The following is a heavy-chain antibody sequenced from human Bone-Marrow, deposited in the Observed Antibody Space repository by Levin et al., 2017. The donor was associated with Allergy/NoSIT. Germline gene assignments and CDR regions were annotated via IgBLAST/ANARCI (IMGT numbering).Heavy chain of an antibody. Sequence: PGGSLRLSCVVSGFIFRNYGMHWVRQAPGKGLEWLAAIGHNGTQTYYIKSVKGRFTISRDNLKSTLYVQMNNLRADDTSTYFCASDFGAYENGMDVWGRGTPVTVSS. J-gene: IGHJ6*02. V-gene: IGHV3-33*01. CDR2: IGHNGTQT. CDR1: GFIFRNYG. CDR3: ASDFGAYENGMDV. D-gene: IGHD3-16*01.